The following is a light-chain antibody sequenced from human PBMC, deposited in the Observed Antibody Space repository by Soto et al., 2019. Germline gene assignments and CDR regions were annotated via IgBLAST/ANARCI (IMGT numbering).Light chain of an antibody. CDR3: MQALQTPRT. CDR1: QSLLHSNGNNY. CDR2: LGS. V-gene: IGKV2-28*01. Sequence: DIVMTQSPLSLPVTPGEPASISCRSSQSLLHSNGNNYLEWYLQKPGQSPQLLIYLGSSRASGVPDRFSGSGSGTDFTPKIRRVEAEDVGVYYCMQALQTPRTFGQGTKVEIK. J-gene: IGKJ1*01.